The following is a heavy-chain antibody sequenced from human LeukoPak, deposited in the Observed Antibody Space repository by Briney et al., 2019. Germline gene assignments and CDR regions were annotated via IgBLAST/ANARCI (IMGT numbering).Heavy chain of an antibody. V-gene: IGHV3-30-3*01. CDR2: ISYDGSNK. CDR3: AGARGELRAPHDY. D-gene: IGHD3-3*01. Sequence: GGSLRLSCAASGFTFSSYAMHWVRQAPGKGLEWVAVISYDGSNKHYADSVKGRFTISRDNSKNTLYLQMNSLRAEDTAVYYCAGARGELRAPHDYWGQGTLVTVSS. J-gene: IGHJ4*02. CDR1: GFTFSSYA.